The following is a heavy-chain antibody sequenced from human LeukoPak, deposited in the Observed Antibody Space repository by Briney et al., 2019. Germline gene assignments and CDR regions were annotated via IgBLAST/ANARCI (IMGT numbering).Heavy chain of an antibody. CDR2: ISGTSSHI. CDR1: GFTFSDYA. Sequence: GGSLRLSCAASGFTFSDYAMNWVRQAPGKGLEWISSISGTSSHIYYADSMKGRFTMSRDNAKNSLYLQMNSLRAEDTAVYYCAKADKAGIAVAGTGYWGQGTLVTVSS. V-gene: IGHV3-21*04. D-gene: IGHD6-19*01. J-gene: IGHJ4*02. CDR3: AKADKAGIAVAGTGY.